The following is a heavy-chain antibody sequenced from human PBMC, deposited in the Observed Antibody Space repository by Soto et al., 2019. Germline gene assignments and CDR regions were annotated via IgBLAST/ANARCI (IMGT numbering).Heavy chain of an antibody. CDR1: GYTFTSYG. J-gene: IGHJ5*02. CDR3: ARDRVIFWSGARNWFDP. CDR2: ISAYNGNT. V-gene: IGHV1-18*04. Sequence: QVQLVQSGAEVKKPGASVKVSCKASGYTFTSYGISWVRQAPGQGLEWMGWISAYNGNTNYAQKLQGRVTMTTDTSTSTAYMELRSLRSDDTAVYYCARDRVIFWSGARNWFDPWGQGTLVTVSS. D-gene: IGHD3-3*01.